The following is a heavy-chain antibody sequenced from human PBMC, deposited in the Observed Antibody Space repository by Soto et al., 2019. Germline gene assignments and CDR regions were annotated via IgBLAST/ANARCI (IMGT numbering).Heavy chain of an antibody. J-gene: IGHJ2*01. Sequence: GGSLRLSCAASGFTFSTYNMVWVRQAPGKGLERLSYITTTNTPIYYADSVKGRITISKDNAKNPLYLQMSSLRAEDTAVYYCARYYDSSGPDLWGRGTRVTVSS. CDR1: GFTFSTYN. CDR3: ARYYDSSGPDL. CDR2: ITTTNTPI. V-gene: IGHV3-48*01. D-gene: IGHD3-22*01.